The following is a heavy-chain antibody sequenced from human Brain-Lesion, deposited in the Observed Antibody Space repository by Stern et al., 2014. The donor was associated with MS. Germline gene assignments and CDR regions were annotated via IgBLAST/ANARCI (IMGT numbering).Heavy chain of an antibody. V-gene: IGHV1-45*02. CDR3: AEGGSYGFVY. Sequence: VQLLQSGAEVKKTGSSVKVSCQASGNTFTNRYLHWVRQAPGQALEWMGWITPFTGNTNYAQNFQDRVTITMDRSMSTAYMDLSSLRSDDTDIYFCAEGGSYGFVYWGQGTLVTVSS. D-gene: IGHD4-17*01. CDR1: GNTFTNRY. CDR2: ITPFTGNT. J-gene: IGHJ4*02.